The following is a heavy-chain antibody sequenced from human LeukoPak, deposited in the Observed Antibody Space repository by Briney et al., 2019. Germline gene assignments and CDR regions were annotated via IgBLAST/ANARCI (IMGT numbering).Heavy chain of an antibody. Sequence: ASVKVSCKASGYTFTSYDINWVRQATGQGLEWMGIINPSGGSTSYAQKFQGRVTMTRDTSTSTVYMELSSLRSEDTAVYYCARSGVRGDYDFWSGYYSPYYFDYWGQGTLVTVSS. J-gene: IGHJ4*02. CDR3: ARSGVRGDYDFWSGYYSPYYFDY. V-gene: IGHV1-46*01. D-gene: IGHD3-3*01. CDR2: INPSGGST. CDR1: GYTFTSYD.